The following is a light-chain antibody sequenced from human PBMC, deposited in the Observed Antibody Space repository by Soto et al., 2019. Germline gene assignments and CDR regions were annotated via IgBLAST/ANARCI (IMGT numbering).Light chain of an antibody. CDR1: QSISSPY. Sequence: IVLTQSPGTLSLSPGERATVYCRVSQSISSPYLAWYQQKPGQAPRLLIDDASSRATGIPDRFSGGGSGTDFTLTISRLEPEDFAVYYCQQFTSYPLTFGGGTKVDIK. CDR2: DAS. CDR3: QQFTSYPLT. J-gene: IGKJ4*01. V-gene: IGKV3-20*01.